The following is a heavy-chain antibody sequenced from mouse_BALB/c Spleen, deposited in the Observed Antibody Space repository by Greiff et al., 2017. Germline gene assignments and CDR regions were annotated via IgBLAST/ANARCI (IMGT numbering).Heavy chain of an antibody. D-gene: IGHD2-1*01. Sequence: EVQLVESGGGLVKPGGSLKLSCAASGFTFSSYAMSWVRQSPEKRLEWVAEISSGGSYTYYPDTVTGRFTISRDNAKNTLYLEMSSLRSEDTAMYYCARVYGNYPYAMDYWGQGTSVTVSS. V-gene: IGHV5-9-4*01. J-gene: IGHJ4*01. CDR2: ISSGGSYT. CDR1: GFTFSSYA. CDR3: ARVYGNYPYAMDY.